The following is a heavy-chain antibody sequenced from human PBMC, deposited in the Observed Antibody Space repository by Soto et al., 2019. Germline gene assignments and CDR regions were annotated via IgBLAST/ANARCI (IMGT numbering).Heavy chain of an antibody. D-gene: IGHD5-12*01. V-gene: IGHV3-66*01. Sequence: EVQLVESGGGLVQPGGSLRLSCAASGFTVSSNYMSWVRQAPGKGLEWVSVIYSGGSTYYADSVKGRFTISRDNSKNTLYLQMNSLRAEDTAVYYCARVHSGYDYGRDYYCYMDVWGKGTTVTVSS. CDR3: ARVHSGYDYGRDYYCYMDV. CDR2: IYSGGST. J-gene: IGHJ6*03. CDR1: GFTVSSNY.